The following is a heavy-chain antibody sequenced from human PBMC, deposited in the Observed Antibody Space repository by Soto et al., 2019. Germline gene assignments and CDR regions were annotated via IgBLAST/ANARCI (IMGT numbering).Heavy chain of an antibody. J-gene: IGHJ3*02. V-gene: IGHV3-23*01. CDR3: ARSPIWGLRYDAFDI. Sequence: GGSLRLSCAASGFTFSSYAMSWVRQAPGKGLEWVSAISGSGGSTYYADSVKGRFTISRDNSKNTLYLQMNSLRAEDTAVYYCARSPIWGLRYDAFDIWGQGTMVTVSS. D-gene: IGHD4-17*01. CDR1: GFTFSSYA. CDR2: ISGSGGST.